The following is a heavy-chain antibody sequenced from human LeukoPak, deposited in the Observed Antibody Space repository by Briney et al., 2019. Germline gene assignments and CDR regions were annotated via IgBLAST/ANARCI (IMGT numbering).Heavy chain of an antibody. J-gene: IGHJ4*02. CDR3: TRHTRASQYYFDY. CDR2: ISDDTYNI. V-gene: IGHV3-48*01. CDR1: GFSFNSHS. Sequence: GGSLRLSCAASGFSFNSHSMSWVRQAPGRGLEWVSFISDDTYNIHYTDSVRGRFIVSRDNAQSSLYLQMNSLRGEDSAVYYCTRHTRASQYYFDYWGQGILVTASS. D-gene: IGHD2-21*01.